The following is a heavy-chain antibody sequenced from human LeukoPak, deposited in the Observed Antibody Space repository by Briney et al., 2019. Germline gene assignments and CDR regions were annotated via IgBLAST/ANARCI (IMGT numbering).Heavy chain of an antibody. Sequence: SETLSLTCAVYGGSFSGYYWSWIRQPPGKGLEWIGEINHSGSTNYNPSLKSRVTISGDTSKNQFSLKLSSVTAADTAVYYCARKEYSSGWYEAWGQGTLVTVSS. CDR1: GGSFSGYY. D-gene: IGHD6-19*01. J-gene: IGHJ5*02. CDR2: INHSGST. V-gene: IGHV4-34*01. CDR3: ARKEYSSGWYEA.